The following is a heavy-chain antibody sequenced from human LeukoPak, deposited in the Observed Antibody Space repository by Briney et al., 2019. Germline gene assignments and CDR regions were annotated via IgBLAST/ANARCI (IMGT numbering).Heavy chain of an antibody. CDR1: GFTFSSYA. CDR3: ARGRARGIDP. V-gene: IGHV3-30-3*01. Sequence: PGGSLRLSCAASGFTFSSYAIHWVRQAPGKGLEWVAVISYDGSNKYYADSVKGRFTISRDNSKNTLYLQMNSLRAEDTAVYYCARGRARGIDPWGQGTLVTVSS. D-gene: IGHD3-16*01. J-gene: IGHJ5*02. CDR2: ISYDGSNK.